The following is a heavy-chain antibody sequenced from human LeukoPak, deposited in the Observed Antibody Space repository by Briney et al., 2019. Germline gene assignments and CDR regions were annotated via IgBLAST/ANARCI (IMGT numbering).Heavy chain of an antibody. Sequence: GGSLRLSCAASGFTSMNYAMNWVRQAPGKGLEWVSVLIGSSGSTDYADSVKGRFTISRDTSKNTVFLQMNSLRAEDTAIYYLEKGPYVYLERGSFDPGARGSLVTVSS. CDR1: GFTSMNYA. D-gene: IGHD5-12*01. CDR2: LIGSSGST. V-gene: IGHV3-23*01. CDR3: EKGPYVYLERGSFDP. J-gene: IGHJ5*02.